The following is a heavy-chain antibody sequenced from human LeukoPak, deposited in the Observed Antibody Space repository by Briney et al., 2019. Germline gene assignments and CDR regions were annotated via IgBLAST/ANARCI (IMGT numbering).Heavy chain of an antibody. CDR2: IYYSGST. CDR1: GGSISNSSYY. J-gene: IGHJ3*02. V-gene: IGHV4-39*07. Sequence: SETLSLTCTVSGGSISNSSYYWGWIRQPPGKGLEWIGSIYYSGSTYYNPSLKSRVTISVDTSKNQFSLKLSSVTAADTAVYYCARNYGDYSGDAFDIWGQGTMVTVSS. CDR3: ARNYGDYSGDAFDI. D-gene: IGHD4-17*01.